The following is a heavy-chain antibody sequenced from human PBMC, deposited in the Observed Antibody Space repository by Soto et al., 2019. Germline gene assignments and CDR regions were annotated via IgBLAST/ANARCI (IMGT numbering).Heavy chain of an antibody. Sequence: VQLVESGGGLVQPGGSLRLSCAASGFTFSSYSMNWVRQAPGKGLEWVSSISSSSSYIYYADSVKGRFTISRDNAKNSLYLQMNSLRAEDTAVYYCARDSALWGEWLFDYWGQGTLVTVSS. CDR2: ISSSSSYI. V-gene: IGHV3-21*01. D-gene: IGHD3-3*01. CDR1: GFTFSSYS. J-gene: IGHJ4*02. CDR3: ARDSALWGEWLFDY.